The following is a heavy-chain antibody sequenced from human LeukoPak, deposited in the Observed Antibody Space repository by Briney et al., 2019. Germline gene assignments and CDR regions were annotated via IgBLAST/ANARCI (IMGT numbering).Heavy chain of an antibody. J-gene: IGHJ4*02. CDR3: ARYAGATSSFHY. CDR1: GGSISSYY. Sequence: SETLSLTCTVSGGSISSYYWSWIRQPPGKGLEWIGYIYYSGNTDYNPSLKSRVTISVDTSKNQFSLKLSSVTAADTAVYYCARYAGATSSFHYWGQGILVTVSS. CDR2: IYYSGNT. V-gene: IGHV4-59*01. D-gene: IGHD1-26*01.